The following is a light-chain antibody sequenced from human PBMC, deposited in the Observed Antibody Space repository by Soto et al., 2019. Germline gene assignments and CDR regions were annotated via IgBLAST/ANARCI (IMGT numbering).Light chain of an antibody. CDR3: QHYNSYSEA. CDR1: QSINTW. Sequence: DIPMTQSPSTLSASVGDRVTITCRASQSINTWLAWYQQKPGKAPKLLIYKASTLKSGVPSRFSGSGSGTEFTLTISSLQPDDFATYYCQHYNSYSEAFGQGTKVDIK. J-gene: IGKJ1*01. V-gene: IGKV1-5*03. CDR2: KAS.